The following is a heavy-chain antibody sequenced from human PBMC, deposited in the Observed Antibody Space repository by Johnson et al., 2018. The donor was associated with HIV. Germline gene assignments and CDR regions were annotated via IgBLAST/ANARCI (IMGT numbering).Heavy chain of an antibody. CDR1: GFTFSSYG. CDR3: ARGGYSYGLDAFDI. Sequence: VQLVESGGGVVQPGGSLRLSCAASGFTFSSYGMHWVRPAPGQGLEWVAFIRYDGSNKYYADSVKGRFTISRDNSKNTLYLKMNSLRAEDTAVYYCARGGYSYGLDAFDIWGQGTMVTVSS. V-gene: IGHV3-30*02. J-gene: IGHJ3*02. CDR2: IRYDGSNK. D-gene: IGHD5-18*01.